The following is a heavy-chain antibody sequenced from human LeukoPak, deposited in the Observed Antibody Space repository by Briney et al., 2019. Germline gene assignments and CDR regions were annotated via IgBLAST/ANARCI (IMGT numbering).Heavy chain of an antibody. CDR3: ARPIVVVTANYAFDI. D-gene: IGHD2-21*02. J-gene: IGHJ3*02. CDR1: GGTFGSYA. CDR2: IIPIFGTA. Sequence: SVKVSCKASGGTFGSYAISWVRQAPGQGLEWMGGIIPIFGTANYAQKFQGRVTITADKSTSTAYMELSSLRSEDTAVYYCARPIVVVTANYAFDIWGQGTMVTVSS. V-gene: IGHV1-69*06.